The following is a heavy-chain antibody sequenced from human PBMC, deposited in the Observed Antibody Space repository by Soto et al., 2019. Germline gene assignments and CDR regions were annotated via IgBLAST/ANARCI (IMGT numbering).Heavy chain of an antibody. J-gene: IGHJ6*02. CDR3: ARGSSIAAKGYYYYYGMDV. V-gene: IGHV1-2*04. Sequence: ASVKVSCKASGYTFSGYYMHWVRQAPGQGLEWMGWINPNSGGTNYAQKFQGWVTMTRDTSISTAYMELSRLRSDDTAVYYCARGSSIAAKGYYYYYGMDVWGQGTTVTVSS. D-gene: IGHD6-25*01. CDR1: GYTFSGYY. CDR2: INPNSGGT.